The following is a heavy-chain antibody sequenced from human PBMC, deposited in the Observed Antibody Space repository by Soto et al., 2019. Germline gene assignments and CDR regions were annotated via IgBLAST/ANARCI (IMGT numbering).Heavy chain of an antibody. J-gene: IGHJ6*02. CDR2: ISGSGGST. D-gene: IGHD2-15*01. CDR1: GFTVISYG. V-gene: IGHV3-23*01. Sequence: PGGYLRLSCAASGFTVISYGMSLVRQAPGKGLEWVSAISGSGGSTYYADSVKGRFTISRDNSKNTLYLQMNSLRAEDTAVYYCAKDRCFYWSGGSCSINGLDVWGQGTTVTVS. CDR3: AKDRCFYWSGGSCSINGLDV.